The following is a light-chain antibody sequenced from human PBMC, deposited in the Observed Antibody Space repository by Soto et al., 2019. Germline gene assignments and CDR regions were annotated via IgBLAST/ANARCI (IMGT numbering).Light chain of an antibody. CDR3: LQYNTWPYT. V-gene: IGKV3-15*01. CDR1: QTVTNN. Sequence: EIVMTQSPATLSVSPGESATLSCRASQTVTNNLAWYQQKSGQAPRLLIYRASNRATAIPARVSGSGSGTEFTLTISGLQSEDFGVYYCLQYNTWPYTFGQGTKLEIK. J-gene: IGKJ2*01. CDR2: RAS.